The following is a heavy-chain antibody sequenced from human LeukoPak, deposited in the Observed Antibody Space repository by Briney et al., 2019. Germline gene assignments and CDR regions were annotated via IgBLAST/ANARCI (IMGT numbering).Heavy chain of an antibody. J-gene: IGHJ4*02. Sequence: KTSETLSLTCTVSGGSISSYYWGWIRQPPGKGLEWIGSIYYSGSTYYNPSLKSRVTISVDTSKNQFSLKLSSVTAADTAVYYCAPHRPAKYFDYWGQGTLVTVSS. V-gene: IGHV4-39*01. D-gene: IGHD2-2*01. CDR3: APHRPAKYFDY. CDR1: GGSISSYY. CDR2: IYYSGST.